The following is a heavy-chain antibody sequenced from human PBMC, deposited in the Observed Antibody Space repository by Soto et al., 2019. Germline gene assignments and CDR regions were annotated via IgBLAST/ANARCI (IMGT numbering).Heavy chain of an antibody. CDR1: GFTFSSFA. V-gene: IGHV3-30-3*01. CDR2: TSYDGSNK. J-gene: IGHJ4*02. Sequence: GGSLRLSCAGSGFTFSSFAMSWVRQAPGKGLESVAATSYDGSNKYYADSVKGRFIISRDNSKNTLDLLLNTLRAEDTAVYYCAGVYYGGNSVNNYWGQGTPVTVSS. D-gene: IGHD2-8*01. CDR3: AGVYYGGNSVNNY.